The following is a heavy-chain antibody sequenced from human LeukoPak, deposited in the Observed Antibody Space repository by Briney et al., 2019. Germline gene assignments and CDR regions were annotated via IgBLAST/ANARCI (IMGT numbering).Heavy chain of an antibody. CDR2: INPNSGGT. D-gene: IGHD3-22*01. J-gene: IGHJ4*02. CDR3: ARGRNSVYYFNVVAPSYFDY. CDR1: GYTFTGYY. Sequence: ASVKVSCKASGYTFTGYYMHWVRQAPGQGLEWMGRINPNSGGTNYAQKFQGRVTMTRDTSINTAYMDLSRLRSDDTAVHYCARGRNSVYYFNVVAPSYFDYWGQGTLVTVSS. V-gene: IGHV1-2*06.